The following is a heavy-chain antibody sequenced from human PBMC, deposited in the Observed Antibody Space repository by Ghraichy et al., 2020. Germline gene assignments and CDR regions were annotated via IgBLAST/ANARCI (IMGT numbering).Heavy chain of an antibody. V-gene: IGHV3-73*01. CDR2: IRSKANSHAT. J-gene: IGHJ4*02. Sequence: GGSLRLSCAASGFTFSDSALHWVRQASGKGLEWVGRIRSKANSHATAYAASVTGRFTISRDDSKNTAYLEMSSLKTEDTAVYYCTKSVADRPVSGTWYYFDYWRQGTLVTVAS. CDR3: TKSVADRPVSGTWYYFDY. D-gene: IGHD6-19*01. CDR1: GFTFSDSA.